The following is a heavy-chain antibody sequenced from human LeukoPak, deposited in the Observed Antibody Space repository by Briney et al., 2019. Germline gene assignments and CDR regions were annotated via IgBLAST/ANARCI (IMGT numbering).Heavy chain of an antibody. D-gene: IGHD3-3*01. J-gene: IGHJ4*02. CDR1: GFTFSSYW. CDR3: ARDRTIFGEAYYFDY. V-gene: IGHV3-11*01. CDR2: ISSSGSTI. Sequence: GGSLRLSCAASGFTFSSYWMSWIRQAPGKGLEWVSYISSSGSTIYYADSVKGRFTISRDNAKNSLYLQMNSLRAEDTAVYYCARDRTIFGEAYYFDYWGQGTLVTVSS.